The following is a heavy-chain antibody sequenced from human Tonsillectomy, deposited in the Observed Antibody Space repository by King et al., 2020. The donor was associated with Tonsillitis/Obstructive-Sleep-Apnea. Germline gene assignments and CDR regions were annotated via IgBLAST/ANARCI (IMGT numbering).Heavy chain of an antibody. Sequence: QLVQSGAEVKKPGASVKVSCKASGYTFTRYDISWVRQAPGQGLEWMGWISTYNGNTNYAQKFQGRVTMTTDTSTSTAYMELRSLRSDDTAVYYCARATSDTTMITSYYYYYMDVWGKGTTVTDSS. J-gene: IGHJ6*03. D-gene: IGHD5-18*01. CDR3: ARATSDTTMITSYYYYYMDV. V-gene: IGHV1-18*01. CDR2: ISTYNGNT. CDR1: GYTFTRYD.